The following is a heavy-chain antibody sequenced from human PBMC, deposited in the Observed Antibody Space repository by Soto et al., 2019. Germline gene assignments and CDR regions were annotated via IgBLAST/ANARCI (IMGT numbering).Heavy chain of an antibody. J-gene: IGHJ4*02. Sequence: GSLRLSCAASGFTFSTYTMSWVRQPPGKGLEWVSAVLQTGSSTFYADSVKGRFTISRDNSKNTLYLQMNNLRAEDTAVYYCAKDFTPDGYWDFDYWGQGTLVTVSS. CDR3: AKDFTPDGYWDFDY. CDR2: VLQTGSST. V-gene: IGHV3-23*01. D-gene: IGHD4-17*01. CDR1: GFTFSTYT.